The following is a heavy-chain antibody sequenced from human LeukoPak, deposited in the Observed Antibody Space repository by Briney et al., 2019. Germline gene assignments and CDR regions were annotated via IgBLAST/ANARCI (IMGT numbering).Heavy chain of an antibody. CDR1: GFTFSSNY. D-gene: IGHD6-13*01. J-gene: IGHJ4*02. CDR3: ARVQGIAAAMIDY. V-gene: IGHV3-66*01. CDR2: IYSGGST. Sequence: GGSLRLSCAASGFTFSSNYMSWVRQAPGKGLEWVSVIYSGGSTYYAESVKGRFTISRDNSKNTLYIQMNSLRAEDTAVYYCARVQGIAAAMIDYWGQGTLVTVSS.